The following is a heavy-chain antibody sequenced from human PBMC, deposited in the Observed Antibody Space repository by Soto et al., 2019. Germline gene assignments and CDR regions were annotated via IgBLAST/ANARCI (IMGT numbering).Heavy chain of an antibody. CDR1: GGSVSSGSYY. D-gene: IGHD5-18*01. V-gene: IGHV4-61*01. Sequence: PSETLSFTCTVSGGSVSSGSYYWSWIRQPPGKGLEWIGYIYYSGSTNFNPSLKSRVTISVDTSKIQFSLKLSSVTAADTAVYYCAREGPDGYSQDDAFDMWGQGTMVTVSS. J-gene: IGHJ3*02. CDR3: AREGPDGYSQDDAFDM. CDR2: IYYSGST.